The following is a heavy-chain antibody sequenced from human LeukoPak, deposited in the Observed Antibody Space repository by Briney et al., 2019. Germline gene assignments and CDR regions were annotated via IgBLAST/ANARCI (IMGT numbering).Heavy chain of an antibody. D-gene: IGHD2-15*01. CDR3: ASVVVVAANDAFDI. J-gene: IGHJ3*02. CDR1: GYTFTVYY. V-gene: IGHV1-2*02. CDR2: IYPNSGGT. Sequence: ASVKVSCKASGYTFTVYYMHWVRQAPGQGLEWMGWIYPNSGGTNCAQKFQGRVTMTRDTSISTAYMELSRLRSDDTAVYYCASVVVVAANDAFDIWGQGTMVTVSS.